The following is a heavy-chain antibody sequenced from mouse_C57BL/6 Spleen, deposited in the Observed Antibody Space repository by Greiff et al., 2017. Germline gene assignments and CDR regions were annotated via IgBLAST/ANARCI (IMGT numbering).Heavy chain of an antibody. V-gene: IGHV1-26*01. CDR1: GYTFTDYY. D-gene: IGHD1-1*01. J-gene: IGHJ4*01. Sequence: EVQLQQSGPELVKPGASVKISCKASGYTFTDYYMNWVKQSHGKSLEWIGDINPNNGGTSYNQKFKGKATLTVDKSSSTAYMELRCLTSEDSAVYYCASFTTVVADDYAMDYWGQGASVTVSS. CDR2: INPNNGGT. CDR3: ASFTTVVADDYAMDY.